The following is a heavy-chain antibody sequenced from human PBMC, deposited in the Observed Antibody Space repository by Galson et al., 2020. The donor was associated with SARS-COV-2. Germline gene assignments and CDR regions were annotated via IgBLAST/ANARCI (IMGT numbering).Heavy chain of an antibody. CDR3: AKHNIRAYDY. V-gene: IGHV3-23*01. J-gene: IGHJ4*02. D-gene: IGHD1-26*01. CDR2: IEYSGDVT. CDR1: GFIFRDYD. Sequence: GESLKISCAASGFIFRDYDFSWVRQAPGQGPEWVSNIEYSGDVTYYVDSVKGRFTVSRDNSKNMLYLQMTNLKVGDTAIYFCAKHNIRAYDYWGQGSLVTVSS.